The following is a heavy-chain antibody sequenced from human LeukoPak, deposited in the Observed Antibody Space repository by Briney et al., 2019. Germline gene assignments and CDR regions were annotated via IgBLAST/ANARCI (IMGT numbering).Heavy chain of an antibody. J-gene: IGHJ4*02. CDR2: ISYSGTT. V-gene: IGHV4-59*12. D-gene: IGHD5-12*01. Sequence: PSETLSLTCTVSGASISGYYWSWIRQPPGKGLEWVGYISYSGTTHYNPSLGSRVTMSVDTSKNQFTLKLSSVPAADTAVYYCARYRYIGYTHGHDRDFDHWGQGTLVTVSS. CDR1: GASISGYY. CDR3: ARYRYIGYTHGHDRDFDH.